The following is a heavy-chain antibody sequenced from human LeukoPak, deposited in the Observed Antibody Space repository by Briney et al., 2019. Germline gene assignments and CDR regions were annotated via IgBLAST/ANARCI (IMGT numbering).Heavy chain of an antibody. Sequence: ASVKVSCKASGYTFIDSYMHWVRQAPGPGHEWMAWINPNDGETHYAKKFRGRVILTLDTSISTAYMELNSLQYDDSAIYYCARDLTAGSSDYWGPGTLVTVSS. CDR2: INPNDGET. V-gene: IGHV1-2*02. CDR1: GYTFIDSY. CDR3: ARDLTAGSSDY. J-gene: IGHJ4*02. D-gene: IGHD3-10*01.